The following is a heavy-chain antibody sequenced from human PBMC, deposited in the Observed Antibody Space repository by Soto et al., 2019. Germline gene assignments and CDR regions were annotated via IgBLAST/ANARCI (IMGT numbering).Heavy chain of an antibody. CDR2: TYYRSKWYN. V-gene: IGHV6-1*01. CDR1: GDSVSSNSAA. Sequence: SQTLSLTCAISGDSVSSNSAAWNWTRQSPSRGLEWLGRTYYRSKWYNDYAVSVKSRITINPDTSKNQFSLQLNSVTPENTAVYYCARSVGYCSSTSCYLLYYTDVWGQGTMVTVSS. D-gene: IGHD2-2*01. CDR3: ARSVGYCSSTSCYLLYYTDV. J-gene: IGHJ6*03.